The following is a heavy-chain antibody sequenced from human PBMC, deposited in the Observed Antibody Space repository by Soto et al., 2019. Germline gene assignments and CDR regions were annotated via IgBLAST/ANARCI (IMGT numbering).Heavy chain of an antibody. V-gene: IGHV3-7*03. CDR2: IKQDESDK. D-gene: IGHD3-16*02. CDR1: GFRFRDYW. CDR3: AAYCYTMTCTHFHGYS. Sequence: GGSLRLSCAVSGFRFRDYWMSWVRQAPGKGLEWVANIKQDESDKYYVDSVKGRFTISRDNAKNALYLQMNSLRVEDTAVYYCAAYCYTMTCTHFHGYSWGQGTQVTVS. J-gene: IGHJ5*02.